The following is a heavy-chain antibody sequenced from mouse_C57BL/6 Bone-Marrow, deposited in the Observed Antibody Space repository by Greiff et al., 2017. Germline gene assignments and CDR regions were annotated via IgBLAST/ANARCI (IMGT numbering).Heavy chain of an antibody. D-gene: IGHD1-3*01. V-gene: IGHV5-17*01. CDR1: GFTFSDYG. CDR3: ASLRKWGDYFDY. CDR2: ISSGSSTI. Sequence: EVKLVESGGGLVKPGGSLKLSCAASGFTFSDYGMHWVRQAPEKGLEWVAYISSGSSTIYYADTVKGRFTISRDNAKNTLFRQMTSVSSEDTTMYSCASLRKWGDYFDYWGQGTTLTVSS. J-gene: IGHJ2*01.